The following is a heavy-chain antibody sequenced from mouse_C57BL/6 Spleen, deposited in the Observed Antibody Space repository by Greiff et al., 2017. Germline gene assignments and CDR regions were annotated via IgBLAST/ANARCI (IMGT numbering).Heavy chain of an antibody. CDR2: IDPETGGT. Sequence: VQLQQSGAELVRPGASVTLSCKASGYTFTDYEMHWVKQTPVHGLEWIRAIDPETGGTAYNQKFKGKAILTADKSSSTAYMELRSLTSEDSAVYYCPRAMDYWGQGTSVTVSS. CDR3: PRAMDY. V-gene: IGHV1-15*01. J-gene: IGHJ4*01. CDR1: GYTFTDYE.